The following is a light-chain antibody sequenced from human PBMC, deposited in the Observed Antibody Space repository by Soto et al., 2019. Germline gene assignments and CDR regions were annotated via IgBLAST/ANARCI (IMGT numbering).Light chain of an antibody. CDR1: QNINNW. CDR3: QHMRT. CDR2: DAS. V-gene: IGKV1-5*01. J-gene: IGKJ1*01. Sequence: DIQMTQSPSTLSASIGDRVTITCRASQNINNWIAWYQQKPGKAPKFLIYDASTLESGVPSRFSGSGFGTEFSLTISSLQPDDFGSYYCQHMRTFGQGNKVDIK.